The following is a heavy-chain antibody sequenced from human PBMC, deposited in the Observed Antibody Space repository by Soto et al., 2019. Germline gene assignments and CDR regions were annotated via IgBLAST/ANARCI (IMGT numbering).Heavy chain of an antibody. D-gene: IGHD4-17*01. CDR3: ASGDFSHFEY. J-gene: IGHJ4*02. V-gene: IGHV4-59*12. Sequence: SETLSLTCTVSGGSISSYYWIWIRQPPGKGLEWIGYIYYTGSTNYYPSLESRVSMSIDTSKNRLSLKLSSVTAADTALYYCASGDFSHFEYWGQGTLVTVSS. CDR2: IYYTGST. CDR1: GGSISSYY.